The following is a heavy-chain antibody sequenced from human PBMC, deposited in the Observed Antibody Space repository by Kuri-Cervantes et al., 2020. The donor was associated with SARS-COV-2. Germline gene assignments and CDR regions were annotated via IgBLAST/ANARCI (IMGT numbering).Heavy chain of an antibody. CDR2: IRYDGSNK. V-gene: IGHV3-30*02. CDR3: AKDLSGSFAFDY. CDR1: GFTFSSYG. Sequence: GGSLRLTCAASGFTFSSYGMHWVRQAPGKGLEWVAFIRYDGSNKYYADSVKGRFTISRDNSKNTLYLQMNSLRAEDTAVYYCAKDLSGSFAFDYWGQGTLVTVSS. J-gene: IGHJ4*02. D-gene: IGHD1-26*01.